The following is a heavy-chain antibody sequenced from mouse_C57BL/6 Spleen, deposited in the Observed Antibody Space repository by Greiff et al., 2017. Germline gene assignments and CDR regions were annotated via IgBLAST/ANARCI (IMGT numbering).Heavy chain of an antibody. D-gene: IGHD2-4*01. CDR2: IYPGDGDT. V-gene: IGHV1-82*01. Sequence: QVQLQQSGPELVKPGASVKISCKASGYAFSSSWMNWVKQRPGKGLEWIGRIYPGDGDTNYNGKFKGKATLTADKSSSTAYMQLSSLTSEDSAVYFCARLGDYDDYGYWGQGTTLTVSS. CDR3: ARLGDYDDYGY. CDR1: GYAFSSSW. J-gene: IGHJ2*01.